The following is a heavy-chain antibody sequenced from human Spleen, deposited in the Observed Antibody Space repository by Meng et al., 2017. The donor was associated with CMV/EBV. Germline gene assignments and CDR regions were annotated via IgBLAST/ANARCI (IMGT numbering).Heavy chain of an antibody. Sequence: GESLKISCAASGFPFSSYWMSWVRQAPGKGLEWVANVKPDGSEKYYVDSVKGRFTISRDNAKSPLYLQMNSLRAEDTAVYYCGRGPLIAAAGSYWGQGTLVTVSS. CDR1: GFPFSSYW. D-gene: IGHD6-13*01. J-gene: IGHJ4*02. CDR3: GRGPLIAAAGSY. V-gene: IGHV3-7*03. CDR2: VKPDGSEK.